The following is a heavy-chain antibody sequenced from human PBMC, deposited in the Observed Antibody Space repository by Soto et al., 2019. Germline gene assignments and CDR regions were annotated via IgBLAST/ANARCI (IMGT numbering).Heavy chain of an antibody. CDR1: GGSISSYY. Sequence: QVQLQESGPGLVKPSETLSLTCTVSGGSISSYYWSWIRQPPGKGLEWIGNIYYSGSTNYNPSRKSRIPISVNPPRSQFSLKLSPVTAADTGVYFWASRDGSCFDSWGRGALVTVSS. V-gene: IGHV4-59*12. CDR3: ASRDGSCFDS. J-gene: IGHJ4*02. CDR2: IYYSGST.